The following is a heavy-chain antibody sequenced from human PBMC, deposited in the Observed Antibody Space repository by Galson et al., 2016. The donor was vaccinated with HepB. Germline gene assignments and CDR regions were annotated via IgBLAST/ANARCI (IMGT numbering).Heavy chain of an antibody. D-gene: IGHD3-16*02. CDR3: ARDLYHGMDV. CDR2: IHHSGIT. Sequence: SETLSLTCTVSNYAISSGHNWGWIRQPPGRGLEWIGTIHHSGITYYKSALKSRVTMSIDTSNNQFSLKLRSVPAADTAVYYCARDLYHGMDVWGQGTTVTVS. CDR1: NYAISSGHN. J-gene: IGHJ6*02. V-gene: IGHV4-38-2*02.